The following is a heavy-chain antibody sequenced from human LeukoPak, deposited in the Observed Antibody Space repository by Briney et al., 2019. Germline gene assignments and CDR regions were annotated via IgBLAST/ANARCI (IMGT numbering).Heavy chain of an antibody. CDR2: INPNSGGT. CDR3: ARDPGIAVAGRLFDY. CDR1: GGTVSRYP. Sequence: ASVKVSCKASGGTVSRYPISWVRQAPGQGLEWMGWINPNSGGTNYAQKFQGRVTMTRDTSISTAYMELSRLRSDDTAVYYCARDPGIAVAGRLFDYWGQGTLVTVSS. V-gene: IGHV1-2*02. J-gene: IGHJ4*02. D-gene: IGHD6-19*01.